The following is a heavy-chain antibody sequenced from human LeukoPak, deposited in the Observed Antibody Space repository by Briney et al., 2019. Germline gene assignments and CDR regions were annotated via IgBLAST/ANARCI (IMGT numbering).Heavy chain of an antibody. CDR1: GFTVSSVY. V-gene: IGHV3-23*01. Sequence: PGGSLRLSCAASGFTVSSVYMSWVRQAPGKGLEWVSVISGIGVATYYADSVKGRFTVSRDNSKNTLYLQMNSLRAEDTAVYYCAKRAVTTFSSGFHYWGQGTLVTVSS. CDR3: AKRAVTTFSSGFHY. CDR2: ISGIGVAT. J-gene: IGHJ4*02. D-gene: IGHD4-17*01.